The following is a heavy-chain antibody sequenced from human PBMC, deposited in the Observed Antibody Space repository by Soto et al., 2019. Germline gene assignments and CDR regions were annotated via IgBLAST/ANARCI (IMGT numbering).Heavy chain of an antibody. CDR2: IKQDGSEK. Sequence: GGSLRLSCAASGFTFSSYWMSWVRQAPGKGLEWVANIKQDGSEKYYVDSVKGRFTISRDNAKNSLYLQMNSLRAEDTAVYYWARAGPYYDYIWGTQAFDIWGQGTMVTVSS. CDR3: ARAGPYYDYIWGTQAFDI. J-gene: IGHJ3*02. V-gene: IGHV3-7*01. CDR1: GFTFSSYW. D-gene: IGHD3-16*01.